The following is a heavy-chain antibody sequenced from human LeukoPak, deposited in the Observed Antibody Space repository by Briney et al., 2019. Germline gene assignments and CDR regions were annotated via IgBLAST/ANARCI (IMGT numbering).Heavy chain of an antibody. CDR2: FYYSGST. J-gene: IGHJ4*02. CDR3: AGHGYGDYVVQY. CDR1: GGSISSDPYY. Sequence: SETLSLTCTVSGGSISSDPYYWGWIRQPPGKGLEGLGSFYYSGSTYYNPSLKSPVTISVDPSKNQFSLRLSSVTAADTAVYYCAGHGYGDYVVQYWGQGTLVTVSS. D-gene: IGHD4-17*01. V-gene: IGHV4-39*01.